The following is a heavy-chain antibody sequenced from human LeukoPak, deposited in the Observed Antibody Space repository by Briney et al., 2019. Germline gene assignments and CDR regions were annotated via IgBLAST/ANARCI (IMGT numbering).Heavy chain of an antibody. Sequence: PGGSLRLSCAASGFTFSSYGMHWVRQAPGKGLVWVSRNSDGSSTSYADSVKGRFTISRDNAKNSLYLQMNSLRAEDTAVYYCARGSTLFLHWGQGTLVTVSS. J-gene: IGHJ1*01. CDR2: NSDGSST. CDR3: ARGSTLFLH. CDR1: GFTFSSYG. V-gene: IGHV3-74*01.